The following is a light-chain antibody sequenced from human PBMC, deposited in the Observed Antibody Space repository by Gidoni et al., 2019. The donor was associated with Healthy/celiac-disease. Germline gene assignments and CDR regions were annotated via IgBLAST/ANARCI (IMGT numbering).Light chain of an antibody. J-gene: IGKJ1*01. CDR3: QQYYSTPVT. V-gene: IGKV4-1*01. CDR1: QSVLYSSNNKNY. Sequence: DIVMTQSPHSLAVSLGERATINCKSSQSVLYSSNNKNYLAWYQQKPGQPPKLLIYWASTREPGVPDRFSGSGSGTDFTLTISSLQAEDVAVYYCQQYYSTPVTFGQGTKVEIK. CDR2: WAS.